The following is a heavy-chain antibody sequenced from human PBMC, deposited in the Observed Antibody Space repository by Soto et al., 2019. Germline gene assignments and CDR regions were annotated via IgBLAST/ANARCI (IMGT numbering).Heavy chain of an antibody. CDR3: ARNSAYPGGYGHFDH. Sequence: QLQLQESGPGLVKPSETLSLTCVVSGDSIRSSNYYWGWLRQPPVKGLEWIGRIYYSGTAYYNPSLKSRVTISIDTSKNQFSLKLNSLTAADTAVYYCARNSAYPGGYGHFDHWGQGNLVTVSS. CDR1: GDSIRSSNYY. D-gene: IGHD5-12*01. CDR2: IYYSGTA. V-gene: IGHV4-39*01. J-gene: IGHJ4*02.